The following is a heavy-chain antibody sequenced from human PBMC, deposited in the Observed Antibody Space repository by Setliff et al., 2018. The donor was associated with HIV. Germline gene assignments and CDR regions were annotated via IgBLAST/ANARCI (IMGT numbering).Heavy chain of an antibody. CDR3: ARGETYDFWSGYGNAFDI. CDR2: VYTSGST. D-gene: IGHD3-3*01. V-gene: IGHV4-61*09. J-gene: IGHJ3*02. CDR1: GDSISSGAYY. Sequence: KTSETLSLTCTVSGDSISSGAYYWTWLRQPAGKGLEWIGHVYTSGSTNYNPSRKRRVTISLDTSKNQFSLKLSSVTATDSAVYYCARGETYDFWSGYGNAFDIWGQGTMVTVSS.